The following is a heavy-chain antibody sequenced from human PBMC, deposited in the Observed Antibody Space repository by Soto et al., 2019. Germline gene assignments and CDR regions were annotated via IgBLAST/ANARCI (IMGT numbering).Heavy chain of an antibody. CDR3: ARHKKDYGMNV. CDR2: IYPGDSDT. V-gene: IGHV5-51*01. Sequence: GESLKISWKGSGYSFTSYWIGWVRQMPGKGLDWMGIIYPGDSDTRDSPSFQGQVTISTDKSNSTADLQSSSLKASDTAMYYCARHKKDYGMNVWGQGTTVTVSS. CDR1: GYSFTSYW. J-gene: IGHJ6*02.